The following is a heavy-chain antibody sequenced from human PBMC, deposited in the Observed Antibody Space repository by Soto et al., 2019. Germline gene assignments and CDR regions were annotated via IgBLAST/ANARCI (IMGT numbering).Heavy chain of an antibody. V-gene: IGHV1-69*01. CDR1: GGTLNKHD. CDR2: IIPMFGIP. D-gene: IGHD6-13*01. CDR3: ATGGTSGWLKGAYDV. J-gene: IGHJ3*01. Sequence: QVQLVQSGAEVKKPGSSVKVSCKASGGTLNKHDITWVRRAPGRGLEWLGGIIPMFGIPNYPQKFQGRVTITADDFTNTSHMELHSLTSDDTDVYYCATGGTSGWLKGAYDVWGQGTMVTVSS.